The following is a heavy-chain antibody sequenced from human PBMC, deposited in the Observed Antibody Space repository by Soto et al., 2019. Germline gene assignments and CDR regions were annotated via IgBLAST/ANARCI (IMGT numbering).Heavy chain of an antibody. J-gene: IGHJ6*02. V-gene: IGHV4-4*02. CDR2: IYHSGRT. CDR1: GGSISSSNW. Sequence: QVQLQESGPGLVKPSGTLSVTCAVSGGSISSSNWWNWVRQPPGKGLEWIGEIYHSGRTNYNPSLRSRLTISLDKSKNQFSLRVKAVTAADTAEYYCARAWPSVDSYGSGVMDVWGQGTTVTVSS. D-gene: IGHD5-18*01. CDR3: ARAWPSVDSYGSGVMDV.